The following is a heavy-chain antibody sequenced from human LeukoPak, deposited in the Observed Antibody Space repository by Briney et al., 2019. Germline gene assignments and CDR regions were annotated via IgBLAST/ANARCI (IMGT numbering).Heavy chain of an antibody. D-gene: IGHD3-3*01. CDR2: FDPEHGET. Sequence: ASVKVSCKVSTYTLTELSIHWVRQAPGKGLEWMGGFDPEHGETIYAQKFQGRVTMTRDTSTSTVYMELSSLRSEDTAVYYCAREGESSEEYYDFWSGYYRDYYYYGMDVWAKGPRSPSP. CDR3: AREGESSEEYYDFWSGYYRDYYYYGMDV. V-gene: IGHV1-24*01. CDR1: TYTLTELS. J-gene: IGHJ6*02.